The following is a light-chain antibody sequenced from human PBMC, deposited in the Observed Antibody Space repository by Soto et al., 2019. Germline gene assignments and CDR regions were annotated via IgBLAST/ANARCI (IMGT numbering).Light chain of an antibody. CDR1: QGIGND. CDR3: LQHNTYPRT. CDR2: ATS. Sequence: DIQMTQSPSSLSASVGDRVTITCRASQGIGNDLGWYQQKPGKAPKRLIYATSSLQSGVPSRFSGSGSGTEFTLTISSLQPEDFATYYCLQHNTYPRTVGHGTKVDIK. J-gene: IGKJ1*01. V-gene: IGKV1-17*01.